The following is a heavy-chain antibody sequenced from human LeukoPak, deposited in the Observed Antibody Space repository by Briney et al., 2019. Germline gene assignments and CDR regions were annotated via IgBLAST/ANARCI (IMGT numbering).Heavy chain of an antibody. Sequence: QTLSLTCAISGDSVSSNSVTWNWIRQSPSRGLEWLGRTYYRSTWYNDYAVSVRGRITVNPDTSKNQFSLRLNSVTPEDTAVYYCARRLTQYDCFDPWGQGILVTVSS. CDR3: ARRLTQYDCFDP. CDR2: TYYRSTWYN. J-gene: IGHJ5*02. V-gene: IGHV6-1*01. CDR1: GDSVSSNSVT. D-gene: IGHD2-2*01.